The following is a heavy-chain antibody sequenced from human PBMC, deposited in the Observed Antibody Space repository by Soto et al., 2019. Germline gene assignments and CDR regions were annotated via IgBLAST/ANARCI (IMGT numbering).Heavy chain of an antibody. CDR1: GYTFSRYG. V-gene: IGHV1-18*01. D-gene: IGHD3-3*01. J-gene: IGHJ4*02. CDR2: ISAYNGNT. Sequence: ASVTLSCQASGYTFSRYGISWVRRAPGQGLEWMGWISAYNGNTNYAQKLQGRVTMTTDTSTSTAYMELRSLRSDDTAVYYCARDRGYDSYFDYWGQGTLVTVSS. CDR3: ARDRGYDSYFDY.